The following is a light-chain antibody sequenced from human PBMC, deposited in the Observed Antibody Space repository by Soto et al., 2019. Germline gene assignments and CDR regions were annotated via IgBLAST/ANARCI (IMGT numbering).Light chain of an antibody. V-gene: IGLV1-51*02. CDR3: GTWDSSLTTFV. CDR2: END. J-gene: IGLJ1*01. CDR1: SSNIGKYY. Sequence: QSVLTQPPSVSAAPGQKVTMSCSGSSSNIGKYYVSWHQQLPGTAPKLLIYENDKRPSGIPDRFSGSKSGTSATLGITRLQTGDEADYYCGTWDSSLTTFVFGTGTRSPS.